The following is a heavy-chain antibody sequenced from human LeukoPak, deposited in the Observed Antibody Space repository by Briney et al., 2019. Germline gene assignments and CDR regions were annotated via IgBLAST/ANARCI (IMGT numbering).Heavy chain of an antibody. J-gene: IGHJ4*02. CDR3: ARLYYGGKASFDF. Sequence: GESLKISCKGSGYIFTSCWIGWVRQMPGKGLEWMGIIYPADSDTRYSPSFQGHVTISADKSISTAYLQWSSLKASDTAMYYCARLYYGGKASFDFWGQGTLVTVSS. CDR2: IYPADSDT. CDR1: GYIFTSCW. D-gene: IGHD4-23*01. V-gene: IGHV5-51*01.